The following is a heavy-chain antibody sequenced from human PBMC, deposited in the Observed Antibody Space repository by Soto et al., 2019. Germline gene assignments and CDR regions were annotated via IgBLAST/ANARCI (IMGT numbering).Heavy chain of an antibody. Sequence: QVQLLESGGGLVKPGGSLRLSCAASGFSVSAYYMGWIRQPPGKGLEWISYISGDSIYTNHADSVMGRFTISRDNAKNSLYLQMNSLRAEDTAVYFWETGQQIRVADIWGQGTMVTVSS. J-gene: IGHJ3*02. V-gene: IGHV3-11*03. CDR2: ISGDSIYT. D-gene: IGHD6-13*01. CDR1: GFSVSAYY. CDR3: ETGQQIRVADI.